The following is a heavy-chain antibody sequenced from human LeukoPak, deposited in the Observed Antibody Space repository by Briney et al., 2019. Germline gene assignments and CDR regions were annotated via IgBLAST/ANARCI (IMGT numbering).Heavy chain of an antibody. V-gene: IGHV1-2*02. Sequence: ASVKVSCKASGYTFTGYYMHWVRQAPGQGLEWMGWINPNSGGTNYAQKFQGRVTMTRDTSISTAYMELRSLRSDDTAVYYCARVPDYGGNTYNDYWGQGTLVTVSS. CDR3: ARVPDYGGNTYNDY. CDR1: GYTFTGYY. CDR2: INPNSGGT. J-gene: IGHJ4*02. D-gene: IGHD4-23*01.